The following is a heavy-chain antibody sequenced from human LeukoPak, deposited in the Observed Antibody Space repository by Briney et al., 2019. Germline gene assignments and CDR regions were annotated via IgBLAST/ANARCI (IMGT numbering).Heavy chain of an antibody. Sequence: GGSLRLSCVASGFTFSSYAMRWVRQAPGKGLEWVSSISGSDGSTYYADSVKGRFTISRDNSKNTLYLQMNSLRAEDTAVYYCAKGESRPKYYFXXWGQXXLVT. J-gene: IGHJ4*02. CDR3: AKGESRPKYYFXX. CDR1: GFTFSSYA. D-gene: IGHD3-10*01. V-gene: IGHV3-23*01. CDR2: ISGSDGST.